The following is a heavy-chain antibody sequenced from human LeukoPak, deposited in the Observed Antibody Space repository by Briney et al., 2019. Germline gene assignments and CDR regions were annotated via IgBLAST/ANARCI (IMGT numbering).Heavy chain of an antibody. D-gene: IGHD4-17*01. CDR1: VFTFTSSA. CDR2: IVVGRGNT. J-gene: IGHJ4*02. CDR3: AAWMTTVTIPVY. V-gene: IGHV1-58*01. Sequence: ASVKVSCKASVFTFTSSAVQWVRQARGQRLEWIGWIVVGRGNTNYAQKFQERVTITRDMSTSTAYMELSSLRSEDTAVYYCAAWMTTVTIPVYWGQGTLVTVSS.